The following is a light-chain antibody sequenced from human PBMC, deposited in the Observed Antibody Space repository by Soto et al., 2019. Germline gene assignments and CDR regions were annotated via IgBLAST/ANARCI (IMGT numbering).Light chain of an antibody. Sequence: DIQMTQSPSSLSASVGARVSITCQASQDIRTSLRWFQQKPGRAPKLLIYGASNLETGVPSRFRGSGSGTDFTFTISSLQPEDIATYYCQHYDTLPPFTFGPGTKVDIK. CDR1: QDIRTS. CDR3: QHYDTLPPFT. V-gene: IGKV1-33*01. CDR2: GAS. J-gene: IGKJ3*01.